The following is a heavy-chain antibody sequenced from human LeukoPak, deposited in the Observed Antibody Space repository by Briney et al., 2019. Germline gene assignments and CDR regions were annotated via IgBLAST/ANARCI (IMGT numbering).Heavy chain of an antibody. CDR1: GITFTDHG. CDR3: AKGFDFWRGLYYFDH. CDR2: ISGSGGVT. J-gene: IGHJ4*02. Sequence: PGGSLRLSCAASGITFTDHGLSWVRQAPGKGLEWVSSISGSGGVTLYADSVKGRFVISRDNSRSSVYLQMNGLRAEDTAVYYCAKGFDFWRGLYYFDHWGQGTLVTVSS. D-gene: IGHD3-3*01. V-gene: IGHV3-23*01.